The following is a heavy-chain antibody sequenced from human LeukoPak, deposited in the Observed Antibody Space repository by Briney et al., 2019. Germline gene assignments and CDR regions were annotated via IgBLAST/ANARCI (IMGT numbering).Heavy chain of an antibody. CDR3: AKVGSNWDFDY. D-gene: IGHD6-13*01. V-gene: IGHV3-30*18. CDR1: GFTFSSYG. J-gene: IGHJ4*02. Sequence: GGSLRLSCAASGFTFSSYGMSWVRQAPGKGLEWVALISYDGSNKYYADSVKGRFTISRDNSKNTLSLQMNSLRAEDTAVYYCAKVGSNWDFDYWGQGTLVTVSS. CDR2: ISYDGSNK.